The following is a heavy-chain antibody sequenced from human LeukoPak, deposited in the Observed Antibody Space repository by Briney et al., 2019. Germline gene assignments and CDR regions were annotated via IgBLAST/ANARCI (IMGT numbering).Heavy chain of an antibody. V-gene: IGHV3-7*05. Sequence: SLRLSCAASGFTFSNFWMTWVRQAPGKGLEWVANIKQDGSEKYYVDSVKGRFAISRDNAKNSLYLQMNSLSTEDTAVYYCVRHMDVWGQGTTVTVSS. CDR3: VRHMDV. J-gene: IGHJ6*02. CDR2: IKQDGSEK. CDR1: GFTFSNFW.